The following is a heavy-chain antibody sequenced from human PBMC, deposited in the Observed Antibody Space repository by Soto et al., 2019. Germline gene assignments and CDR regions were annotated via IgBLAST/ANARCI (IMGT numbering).Heavy chain of an antibody. CDR3: ASQSTVYYYDGMDV. CDR2: IYYSGST. Sequence: SETLCLTCTVSGCFISSGSYDWGWIRQPPGKGLEWIGSIYYSGSTYYNPSLKSRVTISVDTSKNQFSLNLTSVTAADTAVYYCASQSTVYYYDGMDVWGQGTTVT. J-gene: IGHJ6*02. CDR1: GCFISSGSYD. V-gene: IGHV4-39*01.